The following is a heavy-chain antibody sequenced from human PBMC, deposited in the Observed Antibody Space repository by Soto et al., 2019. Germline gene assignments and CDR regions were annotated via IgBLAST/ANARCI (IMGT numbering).Heavy chain of an antibody. CDR3: AKNSGYDPRDAFDI. J-gene: IGHJ3*02. CDR2: ISYDGSNK. Sequence: GGSLRLSCAASGFTFSSYGMHWVRQAPGKGLEWVAVISYDGSNKYYADSVKGRFTISRDNSKNTLYLQMNSLRAEDTALYYCAKNSGYDPRDAFDIWGQGTMVTVSS. V-gene: IGHV3-30*18. CDR1: GFTFSSYG. D-gene: IGHD5-12*01.